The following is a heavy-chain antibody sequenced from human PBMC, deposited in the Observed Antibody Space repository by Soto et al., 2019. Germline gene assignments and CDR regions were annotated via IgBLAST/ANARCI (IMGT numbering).Heavy chain of an antibody. Sequence: KGLEYVSAISSNGGSTYYADSVKGRFTISRDNSKNTLYLQMSSLRAEDTAVYYCVYAFFFFQAGEGMRYSFSVSEVLLNRSSDL. J-gene: IGHJ2*01. V-gene: IGHV3-64D*08. CDR2: ISSNGGST. CDR3: VYAFFFFQAGEGMRYSFSVSEVLLNRSSDL. D-gene: IGHD3-9*01.